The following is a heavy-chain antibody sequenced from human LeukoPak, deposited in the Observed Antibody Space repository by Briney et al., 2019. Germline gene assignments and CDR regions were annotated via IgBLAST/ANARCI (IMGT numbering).Heavy chain of an antibody. CDR2: IYYSGST. V-gene: IGHV4-30-4*01. D-gene: IGHD3-3*01. CDR1: GGSISSGDYY. Sequence: PSETLSLTCTVSGGSISSGDYYWSWIRQPPGKGLEWIGYIYYSGSTYYNPSLKSRVTISVDTSKNQFSLKLSSVTAADTAVYYCARGGTTIFGVVTYNWFDPWGQGTLVTVSS. J-gene: IGHJ5*02. CDR3: ARGGTTIFGVVTYNWFDP.